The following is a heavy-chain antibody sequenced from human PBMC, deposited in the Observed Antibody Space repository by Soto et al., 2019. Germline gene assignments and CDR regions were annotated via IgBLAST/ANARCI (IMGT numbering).Heavy chain of an antibody. CDR1: GGSISRGAYH. Sequence: SETLSLTCTVSGGSISRGAYHWSWIRQHPGKGLEWIVYINYSGSTYYNPSLKSRVTISVDTSKNQFSLKLSSVTAADTAVYYCARGVWSDYDSSGYEGNAFDIWGQGTMVTVSS. V-gene: IGHV4-31*03. CDR3: ARGVWSDYDSSGYEGNAFDI. J-gene: IGHJ3*02. CDR2: INYSGST. D-gene: IGHD3-22*01.